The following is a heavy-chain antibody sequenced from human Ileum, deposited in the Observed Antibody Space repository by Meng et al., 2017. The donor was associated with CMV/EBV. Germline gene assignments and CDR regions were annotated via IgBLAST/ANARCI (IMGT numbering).Heavy chain of an antibody. CDR3: IRDFGDEGSTNAFDY. D-gene: IGHD1-26*01. Sequence: EVQLVESGGGMVQPGGSRRFSCTTSGMSFSRYWMHWVRQSPGKGLQWVSHINGDGSRTSYADSVKGRLTISRDNAKNTVYLEMNSLRVEDTAMYYCIRDFGDEGSTNAFDYWGQGTLVTVSS. V-gene: IGHV3-74*01. CDR1: GMSFSRYW. CDR2: INGDGSRT. J-gene: IGHJ4*02.